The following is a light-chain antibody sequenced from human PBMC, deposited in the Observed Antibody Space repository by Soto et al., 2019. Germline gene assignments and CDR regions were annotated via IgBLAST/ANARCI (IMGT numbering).Light chain of an antibody. J-gene: IGKJ2*01. V-gene: IGKV1-39*01. Sequence: DIQMTQSPSSLSASVGDRVTVTCRASQNIYTYLNWYQQKPGKDPKLLIYGASSLQSGVPLRFSGGGARTDFTLTISSLQSEDFATYYCQQSDRSPYTFGQVNKLEIK. CDR1: QNIYTY. CDR2: GAS. CDR3: QQSDRSPYT.